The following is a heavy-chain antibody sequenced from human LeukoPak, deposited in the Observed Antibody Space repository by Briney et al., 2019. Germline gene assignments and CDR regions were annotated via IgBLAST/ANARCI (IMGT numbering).Heavy chain of an antibody. CDR1: GYTFTSHG. Sequence: ASVKVSCKASGYTFTSHGISWVRQAPGQGLEWMGWISAYNGNTNYAQKLQGRVTMTTDTSTSTAYMELRSLRSDDTAVYYCARVEGFWFGEFTEGLLDVWGQGTTVTVSS. J-gene: IGHJ6*02. D-gene: IGHD3-10*01. CDR3: ARVEGFWFGEFTEGLLDV. CDR2: ISAYNGNT. V-gene: IGHV1-18*01.